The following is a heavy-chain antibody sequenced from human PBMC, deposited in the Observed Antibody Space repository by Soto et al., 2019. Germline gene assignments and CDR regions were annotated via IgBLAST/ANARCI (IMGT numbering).Heavy chain of an antibody. CDR1: GYTFTSYG. CDR2: ISAYDGNT. V-gene: IGHV1-18*01. Sequence: QVQLVQSGAEVKKPGASVKVSCKASGYTFTSYGISWVRQAPGQGLEWMGWISAYDGNTNYAQTLQGRVTMTTDTSTSTAYMELRRLRSDDSAVYCCAREYYCCSGPTYWGRGTLVTVSS. J-gene: IGHJ4*02. D-gene: IGHD3-10*01. CDR3: AREYYCCSGPTY.